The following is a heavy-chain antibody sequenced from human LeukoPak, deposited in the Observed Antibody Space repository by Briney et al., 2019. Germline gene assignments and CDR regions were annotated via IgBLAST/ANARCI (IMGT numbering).Heavy chain of an antibody. Sequence: PGESLKISCKGSGYSFTSYWIGWVRQMPGKGLEWVGIIYPGDSDTRYSPSFQGQVTISADKSISTAYLQWSSLKASDTAMYYCAIDSSGYLTSFDYWGQGTLVTVSS. D-gene: IGHD3-22*01. CDR2: IYPGDSDT. CDR1: GYSFTSYW. CDR3: AIDSSGYLTSFDY. J-gene: IGHJ4*02. V-gene: IGHV5-51*01.